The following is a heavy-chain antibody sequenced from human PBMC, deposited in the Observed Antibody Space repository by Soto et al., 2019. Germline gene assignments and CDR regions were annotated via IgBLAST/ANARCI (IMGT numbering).Heavy chain of an antibody. D-gene: IGHD1-1*01. J-gene: IGHJ5*02. Sequence: ASVKVSCKASGYTSTGYYMHWVRQAPGQGLEWMGWINPNSGGTNYAQKFQGRVTMTRDTSISTAYMELSRLRSDDTAVYYCASNPRGWNPGWFDPWGQGTLVTVSS. CDR3: ASNPRGWNPGWFDP. V-gene: IGHV1-2*02. CDR1: GYTSTGYY. CDR2: INPNSGGT.